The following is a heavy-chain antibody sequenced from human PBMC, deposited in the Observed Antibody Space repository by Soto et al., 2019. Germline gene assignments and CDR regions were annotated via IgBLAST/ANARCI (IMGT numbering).Heavy chain of an antibody. J-gene: IGHJ5*02. V-gene: IGHV1-69*13. Sequence: GASVKVSCKASGGTFSSYAISWVRQAPGQGLEWMGGIIPIFGTANYAQKFQGRVTITADESTSTAYMELSSLRSEDTAVYYCARVKGEVGATQGWFDPWGQGTLVTVSS. D-gene: IGHD1-26*01. CDR2: IIPIFGTA. CDR3: ARVKGEVGATQGWFDP. CDR1: GGTFSSYA.